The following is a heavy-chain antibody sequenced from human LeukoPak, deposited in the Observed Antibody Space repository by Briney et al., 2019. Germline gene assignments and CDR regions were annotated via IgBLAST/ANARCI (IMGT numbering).Heavy chain of an antibody. CDR2: IKQDGSEK. CDR3: ARDLGYSGSYPIFDY. V-gene: IGHV3-7*01. D-gene: IGHD1-26*01. CDR1: GFTFSSYW. J-gene: IGHJ4*02. Sequence: SGGSLRLSCAASGFTFSSYWMSWVRQAPGKGLEWVANIKQDGSEKYYVDSVKGRFTISRDNAKNSLYLQMNSLRVEDTAVYYCARDLGYSGSYPIFDYWGQGSLVTV.